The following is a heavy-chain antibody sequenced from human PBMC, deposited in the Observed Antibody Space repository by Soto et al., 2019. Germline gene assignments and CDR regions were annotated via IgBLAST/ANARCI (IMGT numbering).Heavy chain of an antibody. CDR1: GLTFNNQG. V-gene: IGHV3-23*01. Sequence: EVQLLEFGGGLVQPGGSLRLSCSASGLTFNNQGMSWVRQAPGKGLEWVASGRGSGERTYYAESVKGRFTISRDNSKSTLYLQMNSLRAEDTAIYYCAQVCFGELLFPNWGQGTLVSVSS. J-gene: IGHJ4*02. CDR2: GRGSGERT. D-gene: IGHD3-10*01. CDR3: AQVCFGELLFPN.